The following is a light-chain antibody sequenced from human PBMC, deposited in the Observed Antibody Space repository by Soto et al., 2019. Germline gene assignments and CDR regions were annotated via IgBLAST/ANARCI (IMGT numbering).Light chain of an antibody. Sequence: EIVMTQSPATLSVTPGERATLSCRASQSVSSNLAWYQQKPGQAPRLLIYGASTRATGIPARFSGSGSGTEFTLTISSLQSEDFAVYYCQQYTNWLSYTFGQGTKLEIK. CDR2: GAS. CDR1: QSVSSN. J-gene: IGKJ2*01. V-gene: IGKV3-15*01. CDR3: QQYTNWLSYT.